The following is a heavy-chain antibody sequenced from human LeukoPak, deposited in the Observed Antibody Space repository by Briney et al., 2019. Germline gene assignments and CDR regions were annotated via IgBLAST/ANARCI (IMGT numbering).Heavy chain of an antibody. CDR2: ITSSGGSTI. CDR1: RFTFKNYE. V-gene: IGHV3-48*03. CDR3: VRGGYCSGTTCYSLNAFDI. J-gene: IGHJ3*02. Sequence: GGSLRLSCAASRFTFKNYEMNWVRQAPGKGLEWVSYITSSGGSTIYHADPVKGRFTISRDNAKNSLYLQMNSLRAEDTAVYYCVRGGYCSGTTCYSLNAFDIWGQGTMVTVSS. D-gene: IGHD2-2*03.